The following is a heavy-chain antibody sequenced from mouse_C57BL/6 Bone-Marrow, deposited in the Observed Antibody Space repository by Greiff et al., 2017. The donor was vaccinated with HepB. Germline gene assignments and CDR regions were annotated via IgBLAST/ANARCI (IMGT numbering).Heavy chain of an antibody. V-gene: IGHV1-64*01. Sequence: QVQLQQPGAELVKPGASVKLSCKASGYTFTSYWMHWVKQRPGQGLEWIGMIHPNRGSTNYNEKFKSKATLTVDKSSSTAYMQLSSLTTEDSAVYYCAREGDYYYGSSYGGYWYFDNWGTGTTVTVTS. J-gene: IGHJ1*03. CDR3: AREGDYYYGSSYGGYWYFDN. CDR1: GYTFTSYW. CDR2: IHPNRGST. D-gene: IGHD1-1*01.